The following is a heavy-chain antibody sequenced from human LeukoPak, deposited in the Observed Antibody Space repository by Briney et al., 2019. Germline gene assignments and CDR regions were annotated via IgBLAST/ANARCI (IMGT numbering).Heavy chain of an antibody. Sequence: GGSLRLSCAASGFTFSTYWMHWIRQVPGKGLVCVSRITPPGDNTNYADSVRGRFTVSRDNAKNTLYLQKNSLRAEDTAVYFCARDLGNNPAADLDALDLWGQGTMVTVSS. CDR1: GFTFSTYW. CDR2: ITPPGDNT. CDR3: ARDLGNNPAADLDALDL. V-gene: IGHV3-74*01. D-gene: IGHD1-14*01. J-gene: IGHJ3*01.